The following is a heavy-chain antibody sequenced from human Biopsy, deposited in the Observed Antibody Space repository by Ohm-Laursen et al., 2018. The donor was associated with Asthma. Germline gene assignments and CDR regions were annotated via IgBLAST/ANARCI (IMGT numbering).Heavy chain of an antibody. D-gene: IGHD3-22*01. CDR3: ARGDSSNWSHYYFDY. V-gene: IGHV3-53*01. J-gene: IGHJ4*02. Sequence: SLRLSCAASGFTVSRDHMFWVRQAPGKGLEWVSVIYSGGTSHTADSVRGRFTISRDYSKNTLYLQMHSLKAEDTAVYYCARGDSSNWSHYYFDYWGQGTLVTVSS. CDR2: IYSGGTS. CDR1: GFTVSRDH.